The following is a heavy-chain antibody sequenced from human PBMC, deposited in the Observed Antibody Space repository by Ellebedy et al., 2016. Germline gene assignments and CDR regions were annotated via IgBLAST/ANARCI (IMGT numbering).Heavy chain of an antibody. D-gene: IGHD5-24*01. Sequence: ASVKVSCKASGNTFTNYGISWVRQAPGQGLEWMGWISAYNGNTNYAQRFQGRVTMTTDTSTSTAYMELSSLRSDDTAVYYCARDIPERWLQKPFDYWGQGTLVTVSS. CDR3: ARDIPERWLQKPFDY. J-gene: IGHJ4*02. V-gene: IGHV1-18*01. CDR1: GNTFTNYG. CDR2: ISAYNGNT.